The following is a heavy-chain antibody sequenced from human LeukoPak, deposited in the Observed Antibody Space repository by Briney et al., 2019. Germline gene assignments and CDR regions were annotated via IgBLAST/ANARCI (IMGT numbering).Heavy chain of an antibody. CDR1: GFILKKYW. CDR3: ARESPRRGETRDGYR. V-gene: IGHV3-7*01. CDR2: IKEDGSET. D-gene: IGHD5-24*01. Sequence: GGSLRLSRAASGFILKKYWMSWVRQIPGRRLECLANIKEDGSETYYADSVKGRFTISRDNPKNLLFLQINSLRGEDTAVYYCARESPRRGETRDGYRWGQGTVVTVSS. J-gene: IGHJ4*02.